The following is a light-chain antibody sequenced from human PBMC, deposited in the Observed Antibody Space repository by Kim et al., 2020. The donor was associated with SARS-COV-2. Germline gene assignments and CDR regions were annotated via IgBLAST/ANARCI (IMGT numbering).Light chain of an antibody. CDR2: GAS. V-gene: IGKV3-20*01. CDR1: QSIGSSY. J-gene: IGKJ5*01. CDR3: QQYSSSPIT. Sequence: PGERATLSCRASQSIGSSYLAWYQQKPGQAPRLLIYGASSRATGIPDRFSGSGSGTDFTLTISRLEPEDFAVYYCQQYSSSPITFGEGTQLEIK.